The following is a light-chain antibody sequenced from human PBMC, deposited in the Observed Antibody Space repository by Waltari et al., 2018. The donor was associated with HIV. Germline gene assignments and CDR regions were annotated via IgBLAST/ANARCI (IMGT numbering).Light chain of an antibody. CDR3: QQYGTSPRP. J-gene: IGKJ1*01. CDR2: GAS. CDR1: QSVSSNY. V-gene: IGKV3-20*01. Sequence: DIVLTQAPGALSLSPGERATLSCRACQSVSSNYFAWYQQRPGQAPRLLIYGASSRATGIPVRCSGSVSGTDFTLTISSLEPKDFAVYYCQQYGTSPRPFGPGTKVEI.